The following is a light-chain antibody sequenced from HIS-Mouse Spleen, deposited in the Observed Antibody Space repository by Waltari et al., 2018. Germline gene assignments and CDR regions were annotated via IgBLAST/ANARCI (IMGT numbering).Light chain of an antibody. CDR2: EGS. V-gene: IGLV2-23*01. J-gene: IGLJ3*02. Sequence: QSALTQPASVSGSPGQSMTISCTGTSSDVGSYNLVSWYQQHPGKAPKLMIYEGSKRPSGVSNRFSGSKSGNTASLTISGVQAEDEADYYCCSYAGSSTWVFGGGTKLTVL. CDR3: CSYAGSSTWV. CDR1: SSDVGSYNL.